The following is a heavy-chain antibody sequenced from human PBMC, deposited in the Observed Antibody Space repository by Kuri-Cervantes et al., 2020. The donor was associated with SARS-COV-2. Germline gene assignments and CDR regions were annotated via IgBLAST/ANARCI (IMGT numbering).Heavy chain of an antibody. CDR3: TTDPAWDCSGGSCYSPSSRVWFDP. V-gene: IGHV3-15*01. J-gene: IGHJ5*02. D-gene: IGHD2-15*01. Sequence: GESLKISCAASGFTFSNAWMSWVRQAPGKGLEWVGRIKSKTDGGTTDYAAPVKGRFTISRDDSKNTLYLQMNSLKTEDTAVYYCTTDPAWDCSGGSCYSPSSRVWFDPWGQGTLVTVSS. CDR1: GFTFSNAW. CDR2: IKSKTDGGTT.